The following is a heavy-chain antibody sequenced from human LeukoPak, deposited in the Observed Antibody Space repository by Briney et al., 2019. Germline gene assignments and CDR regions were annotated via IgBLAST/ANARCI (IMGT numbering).Heavy chain of an antibody. V-gene: IGHV3-7*01. CDR3: ARERLGYYYGMDV. Sequence: GSLRLSCAASGFTFSSYWMSWVRQAPGKGLEWVANIKQDGSEKYYVDSVKGRFTISRDNAKNSLYLQMNSLRAEDTAVYYCARERLGYYYGMDVWGQGTTVTVSS. CDR2: IKQDGSEK. CDR1: GFTFSSYW. D-gene: IGHD3-16*01. J-gene: IGHJ6*02.